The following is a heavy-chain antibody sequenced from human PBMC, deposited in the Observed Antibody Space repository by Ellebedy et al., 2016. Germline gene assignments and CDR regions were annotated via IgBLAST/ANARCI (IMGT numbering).Heavy chain of an antibody. V-gene: IGHV4-59*01. CDR3: ARDVSYDSSGYYAHYFDY. CDR2: IYYSGST. Sequence: SETLSLTXTVSGGSISSYYWSWIRQPPGKGREWVGYIYYSGSTNYNPSLKSRVTISVDTSKNQFSLKLSSVTAADTAVYYCARDVSYDSSGYYAHYFDYWGQGTLITVSS. D-gene: IGHD3-22*01. CDR1: GGSISSYY. J-gene: IGHJ4*02.